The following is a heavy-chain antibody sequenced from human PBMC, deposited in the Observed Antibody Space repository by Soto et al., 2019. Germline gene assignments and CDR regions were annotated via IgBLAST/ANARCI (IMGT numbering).Heavy chain of an antibody. CDR1: GDSVSGGYY. CDR3: ARDRGSYGMDV. J-gene: IGHJ6*02. V-gene: IGHV4-31*03. Sequence: QGQLQESGPGLVKPSQTLSLTCTVSGDSVSGGYYWSWVRQRPRKGLEWIGYVSPIGTPYYSPSLNSRVSISIDTSKNQLSLEVRSVTAADTAVYYCARDRGSYGMDVWGQGTTVTVSS. CDR2: VSPIGTP.